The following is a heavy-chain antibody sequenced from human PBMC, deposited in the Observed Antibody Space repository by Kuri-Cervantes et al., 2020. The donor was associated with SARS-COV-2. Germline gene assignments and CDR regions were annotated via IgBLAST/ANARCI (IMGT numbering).Heavy chain of an antibody. J-gene: IGHJ6*02. CDR1: GFTFSSHW. CDR3: ARDRDGYSSSWYGGYYYGMDV. D-gene: IGHD6-13*01. V-gene: IGHV3-7*01. Sequence: GESLKISCSASGFTFSSHWMSWVRQAPGKGLEWVANIKQDGSEKYYVDSVKGRFTIPRDNAKNSLYLQMNSLRAEDTAVYYCARDRDGYSSSWYGGYYYGMDVWGQGTTVTVSS. CDR2: IKQDGSEK.